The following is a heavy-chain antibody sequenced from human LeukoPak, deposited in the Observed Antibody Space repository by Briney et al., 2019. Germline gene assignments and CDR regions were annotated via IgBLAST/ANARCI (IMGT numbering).Heavy chain of an antibody. CDR3: ARHAGGISATGTRPFNY. CDR1: GASFSSSTYY. Sequence: SETLSLTCTVSGASFSSSTYYWGWIRQPPGKGLEWIGSIYYSGSTYYNPSLKSRVTMSVDTSKNQFSLKLSSVTAADTAVYYCARHAGGISATGTRPFNYWGQGILVTVSS. D-gene: IGHD6-13*01. V-gene: IGHV4-39*01. J-gene: IGHJ4*02. CDR2: IYYSGST.